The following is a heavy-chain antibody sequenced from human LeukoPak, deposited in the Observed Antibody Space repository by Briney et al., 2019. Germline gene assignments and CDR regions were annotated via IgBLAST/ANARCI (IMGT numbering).Heavy chain of an antibody. Sequence: SETLSLTCTVSGCSISSYYWSWIRQPAGKGLEWIGRIYTSGSTNYNPSLKSRVTISVDKPKNQYSLKLSSVTAADTAVYYCARSPVVVPAAIDYWGQGTLVTVSS. CDR3: ARSPVVVPAAIDY. CDR1: GCSISSYY. CDR2: IYTSGST. V-gene: IGHV4-4*07. D-gene: IGHD2-2*01. J-gene: IGHJ4*02.